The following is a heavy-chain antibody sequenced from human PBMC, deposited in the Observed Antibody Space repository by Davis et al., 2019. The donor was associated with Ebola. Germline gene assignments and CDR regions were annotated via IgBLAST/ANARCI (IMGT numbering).Heavy chain of an antibody. J-gene: IGHJ5*02. V-gene: IGHV4-59*08. CDR3: ARHAYSSSGGYNWFDP. Sequence: SETLSLTCSVSGGSVGGYYWSWIRQPPGKGLEWIGYIYYSGSTNYNPSLKSRVTISVDTSKNQFSLKLSSVTAADTAVYYCARHAYSSSGGYNWFDPWGQGTLVTVSS. CDR1: GGSVGGYY. CDR2: IYYSGST. D-gene: IGHD6-13*01.